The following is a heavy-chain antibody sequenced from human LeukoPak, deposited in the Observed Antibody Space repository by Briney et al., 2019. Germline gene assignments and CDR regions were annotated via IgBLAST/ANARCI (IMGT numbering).Heavy chain of an antibody. Sequence: GGFLRFSCAASGFTFSSYSMNWVRQAPGKGLEWVSSISSSSSYIYYADSVKGRFTISRDNAKNSLYLQMNSRRAEDTAVYYCARGNTVTTRSPGYWGQGTLVTVSS. V-gene: IGHV3-21*01. J-gene: IGHJ4*02. CDR1: GFTFSSYS. D-gene: IGHD4-17*01. CDR2: ISSSSSYI. CDR3: ARGNTVTTRSPGY.